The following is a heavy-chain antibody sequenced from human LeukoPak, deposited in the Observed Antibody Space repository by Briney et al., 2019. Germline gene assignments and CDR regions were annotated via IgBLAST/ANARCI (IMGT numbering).Heavy chain of an antibody. Sequence: SETLSLTCTVSGASISGYYWSWIRQAPGKGLDWIGYIYTSGSTTYNPSLKSRVGISIDTSKNHFSLKLSSVTAADTAVYYCARRRDWFDSWGQGTLVTVSS. CDR2: IYTSGST. CDR1: GASISGYY. J-gene: IGHJ5*01. V-gene: IGHV4-4*09. CDR3: ARRRDWFDS.